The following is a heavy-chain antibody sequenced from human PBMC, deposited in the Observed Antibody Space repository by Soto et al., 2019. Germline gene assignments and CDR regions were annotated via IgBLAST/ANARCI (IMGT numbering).Heavy chain of an antibody. D-gene: IGHD5-18*01. CDR3: ARDRLGGYSYGRRAGNWFDP. CDR1: GYSISSGYY. Sequence: PSETLSLTCAVSGYSISSGYYWGWLRQPPGKGLEWIGSIYHSGSTYYNPSLKSRVTISVDTSKNQFSLKLSSVTAADTAVYYCARDRLGGYSYGRRAGNWFDPWGQGTLVTVSS. J-gene: IGHJ5*02. V-gene: IGHV4-38-2*02. CDR2: IYHSGST.